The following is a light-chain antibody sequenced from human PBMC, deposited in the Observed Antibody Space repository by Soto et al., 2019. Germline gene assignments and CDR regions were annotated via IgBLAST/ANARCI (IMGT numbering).Light chain of an antibody. J-gene: IGLJ3*02. CDR2: DVS. CDR3: CSYAGSIWV. Sequence: QSVLTQPRSVSGSPGQSVTISCTGTSSDVGNYNYVSWYQDHPGKAPKLMIYDVSERPSGVPDRISGSKSGNTASLTISGLQAEDEADYYCCSYAGSIWVFGGGTQLTVL. V-gene: IGLV2-11*01. CDR1: SSDVGNYNY.